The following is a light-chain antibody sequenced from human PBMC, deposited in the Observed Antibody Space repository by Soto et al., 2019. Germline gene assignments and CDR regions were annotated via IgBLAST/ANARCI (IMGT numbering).Light chain of an antibody. Sequence: QSVLSQPSSVSGSPGQSITISCTGTISDVGSYDFVSWYQQHPGKAPKLLIYEGSKRPSGVSDRFSGSKSGNTASLTISGLQAGDEADYHCSSYAGIRTYVFGSGTKVTV. CDR1: ISDVGSYDF. V-gene: IGLV2-23*01. CDR2: EGS. J-gene: IGLJ1*01. CDR3: SSYAGIRTYV.